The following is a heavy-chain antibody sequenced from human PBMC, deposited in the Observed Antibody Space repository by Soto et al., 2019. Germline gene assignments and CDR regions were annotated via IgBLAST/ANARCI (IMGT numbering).Heavy chain of an antibody. CDR1: GFTLGDYG. Sequence: GVSLRLSCTPSGFTLGDYGMSWFRQAPGKGLEWVGFIRSKANGGETQYAASVQGRFTISRDESKNIAYLEINSLKTEDTAVYYCATATDAYNFFLDYWGQGTLGTVS. V-gene: IGHV3-49*03. CDR2: IRSKANGGET. D-gene: IGHD3-3*01. CDR3: ATATDAYNFFLDY. J-gene: IGHJ4*01.